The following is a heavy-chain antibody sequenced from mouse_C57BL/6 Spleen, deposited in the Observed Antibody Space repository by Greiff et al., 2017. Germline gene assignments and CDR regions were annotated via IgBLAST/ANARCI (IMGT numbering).Heavy chain of an antibody. J-gene: IGHJ4*01. CDR1: GYTFTSYW. CDR3: TRTRGGYAMDY. V-gene: IGHV1-5*01. Sequence: EVQLPQPGSVLARPGASVKLSCKTSGYTFTSYWMHWVKQRPGQGLEWIGAIYPGNSDTSYNPKFKGKAKLTAVTSASTAYMELRSLTNEDSAVYYCTRTRGGYAMDYWGQGASVTVSS. CDR2: IYPGNSDT.